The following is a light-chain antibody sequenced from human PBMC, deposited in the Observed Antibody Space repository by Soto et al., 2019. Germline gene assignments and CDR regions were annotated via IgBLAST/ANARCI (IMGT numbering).Light chain of an antibody. V-gene: IGKV3-11*01. CDR3: QQSYITPRT. CDR2: GAS. CDR1: QSVSSY. Sequence: EIVLTQSPATLSLSPGERATLSCRASQSVSSYLAWYQQKPGQAPRLLIYGASTRATGIPARFSGSGSGTDFTLTISSLQPEDFATYYCQQSYITPRTFGQGTKVDIK. J-gene: IGKJ1*01.